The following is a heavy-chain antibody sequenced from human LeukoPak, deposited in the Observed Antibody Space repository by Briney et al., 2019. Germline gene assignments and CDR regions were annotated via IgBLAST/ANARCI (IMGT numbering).Heavy chain of an antibody. CDR1: GFTFSDYY. D-gene: IGHD4-17*01. J-gene: IGHJ4*02. CDR2: ISSGGSII. Sequence: GGSLRLSCAASGFTFSDYYMSWIRQAPGKGPEWVSYISSGGSIISYADSVKGRFTISRDNAKNSLYLQMNSLRVEDTAIFYCAKDSSSAPVTSVWGQGALVTVSS. V-gene: IGHV3-11*01. CDR3: AKDSSSAPVTSV.